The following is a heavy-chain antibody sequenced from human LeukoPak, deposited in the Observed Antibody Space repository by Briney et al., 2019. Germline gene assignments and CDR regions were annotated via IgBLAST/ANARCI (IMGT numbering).Heavy chain of an antibody. CDR3: AREYSSSSGDY. Sequence: PSETLSLTCTVSGGSISSSSYYWGWIRQPPGKGLEWIGSIYYSGSTYYNPSLKSRVTISVDTSKNQFSLKLSSVTAADTAVYYCAREYSSSSGDYWGQGTLVTVSS. CDR2: IYYSGST. J-gene: IGHJ4*02. CDR1: GGSISSSSYY. D-gene: IGHD6-6*01. V-gene: IGHV4-39*02.